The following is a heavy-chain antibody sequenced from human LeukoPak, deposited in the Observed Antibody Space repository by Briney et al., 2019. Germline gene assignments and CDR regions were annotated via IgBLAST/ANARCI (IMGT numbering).Heavy chain of an antibody. V-gene: IGHV4-38-2*02. Sequence: PSETLSLTCIVSGYSINSGYHWGWIRQPPGKGLEWIGSIYHSGSTHYNPSLESRVTISIDTSKNQFSLKLSSVTAADTAVYYCARHYLYDTSGDGTYYFDYWGQGTLVTVSS. J-gene: IGHJ4*02. CDR3: ARHYLYDTSGDGTYYFDY. CDR2: IYHSGST. CDR1: GYSINSGYH. D-gene: IGHD3-22*01.